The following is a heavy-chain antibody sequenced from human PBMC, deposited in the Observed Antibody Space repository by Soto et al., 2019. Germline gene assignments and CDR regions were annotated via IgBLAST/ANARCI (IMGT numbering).Heavy chain of an antibody. CDR2: IRYDGSIE. Sequence: QVQLVESGGGVVQPGKSLRLSCAASGFTFSNYGMHWVRQAPGKGLEWVAVIRYDGSIEYYADSVKGRFTISRDNSKNTVSLQMNNLRADDTAVYYCAKDFFYFNSRRLWIFDYWGQGTLVTVSS. V-gene: IGHV3-30*18. J-gene: IGHJ4*02. CDR3: AKDFFYFNSRRLWIFDY. D-gene: IGHD5-12*01. CDR1: GFTFSNYG.